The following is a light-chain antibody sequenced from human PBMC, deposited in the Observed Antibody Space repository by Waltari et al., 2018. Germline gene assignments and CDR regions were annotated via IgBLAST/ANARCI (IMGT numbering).Light chain of an antibody. J-gene: IGKJ2*01. CDR2: GAS. V-gene: IGKV1-39*01. CDR3: QQSYTSPYT. Sequence: DIQMTQSPSSRSASVRDRVTITCRASQSISNSLIWYQQKPGKAPKVLIFGASSLQSGVPSRFSGSGSGTDFTLTINSLQPEDFATYSCQQSYTSPYTFGQGTKLEI. CDR1: QSISNS.